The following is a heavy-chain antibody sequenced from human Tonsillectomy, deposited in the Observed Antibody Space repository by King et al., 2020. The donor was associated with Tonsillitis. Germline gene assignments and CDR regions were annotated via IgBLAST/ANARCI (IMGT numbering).Heavy chain of an antibody. Sequence: VQLVESGGGLVQPGGSLRLSCAASGFTFTNYDIHWVRQVTGKGLEWVSAVNTDGDTYYSGSVKGRFTISRENAKNSLYLQMNSLTVEDTAVYYCARAPYYVSGPGGFDPWGQGTLAT. CDR1: GFTFTNYD. V-gene: IGHV3-13*01. CDR3: ARAPYYVSGPGGFDP. J-gene: IGHJ5*02. D-gene: IGHD3-10*01. CDR2: VNTDGDT.